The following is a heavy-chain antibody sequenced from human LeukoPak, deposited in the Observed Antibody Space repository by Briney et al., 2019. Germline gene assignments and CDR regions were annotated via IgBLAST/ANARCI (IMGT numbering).Heavy chain of an antibody. V-gene: IGHV1-69*01. J-gene: IGHJ4*02. CDR2: IIPIFGTA. Sequence: SVKVSCKASGGTFSSYAISWVRQAPGLGLEWMGGIIPIFGTANYAQKFQGRVTITADESTSTAYMELSSLRSEDTAVYCCARDGVLGVVVPAATHRLGYYFDYWGQGTLVTVSS. D-gene: IGHD2-2*01. CDR3: ARDGVLGVVVPAATHRLGYYFDY. CDR1: GGTFSSYA.